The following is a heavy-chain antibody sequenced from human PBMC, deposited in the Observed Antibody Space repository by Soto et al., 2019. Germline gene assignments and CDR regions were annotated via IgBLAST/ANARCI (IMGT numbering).Heavy chain of an antibody. CDR2: ISYDGSDI. J-gene: IGHJ5*02. CDR1: GFMFSTYA. D-gene: IGHD6-19*01. Sequence: QVQLVESGGGVVQPGRSLRLSCAASGFMFSTYAMHWVRQAPGKGLEWVAVISYDGSDIYYGDSGKGRFTISRDNSRNTLYLEMNSLQTEDTAVFYCARDQGRTVTCGDWFDPWGQGTLVTVSS. CDR3: ARDQGRTVTCGDWFDP. V-gene: IGHV3-30-3*01.